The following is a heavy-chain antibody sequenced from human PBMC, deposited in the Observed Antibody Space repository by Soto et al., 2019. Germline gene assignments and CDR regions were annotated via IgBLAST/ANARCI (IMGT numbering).Heavy chain of an antibody. CDR3: ARVIVVHDILGMDV. Sequence: GESLKIRCKGSGYSFTIYWISWVRQMPGKGLEWMGRIDPSDSYTNYSPSFQGHVTISADKSISTAYLQWSSLKASDTAMYYCARVIVVHDILGMDVWGQGTTVTAP. J-gene: IGHJ6*02. V-gene: IGHV5-10-1*01. CDR1: GYSFTIYW. CDR2: IDPSDSYT. D-gene: IGHD2-15*01.